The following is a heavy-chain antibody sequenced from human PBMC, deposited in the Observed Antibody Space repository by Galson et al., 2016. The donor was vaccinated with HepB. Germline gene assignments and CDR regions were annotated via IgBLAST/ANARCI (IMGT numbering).Heavy chain of an antibody. D-gene: IGHD1-26*01. Sequence: SLRLSCAASEFTFNAYGMIWVRQAPGKGLEWVSLIGATGGTTYYADSVKGRSTISRDNSKNTLYLQMNSLRAEDTAVYYCAKGALQGGYYGFDVWGQGTTVTVSS. CDR3: AKGALQGGYYGFDV. V-gene: IGHV3-23*01. J-gene: IGHJ6*02. CDR1: EFTFNAYG. CDR2: IGATGGTT.